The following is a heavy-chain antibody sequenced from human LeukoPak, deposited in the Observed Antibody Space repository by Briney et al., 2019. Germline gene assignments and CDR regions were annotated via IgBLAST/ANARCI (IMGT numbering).Heavy chain of an antibody. V-gene: IGHV1-69*01. CDR3: ARGSTIFGVVTYRAGYYMDV. Sequence: SVKVSCKASGGTFSSYAISWVRQAPGQGLEWMGGIIPIFGTANYAQKFQGRVTITADESTSTAYMELSSLRSEDTAVYYCARGSTIFGVVTYRAGYYMDVWGKGTTVTVSS. CDR1: GGTFSSYA. D-gene: IGHD3-3*01. CDR2: IIPIFGTA. J-gene: IGHJ6*03.